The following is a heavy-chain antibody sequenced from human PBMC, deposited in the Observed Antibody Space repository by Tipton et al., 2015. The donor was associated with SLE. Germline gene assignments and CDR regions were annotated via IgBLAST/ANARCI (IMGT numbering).Heavy chain of an antibody. D-gene: IGHD6-13*01. J-gene: IGHJ4*02. Sequence: SLRLSCAASGFTFSSYAMHWVRQAPGKGLEWVAVISYDGSNKYYADSVKGRFTISRDNSKNTLYLQMNSLRAEDTAVYYCARAKEREQLVAYFDYWGQGTLVTVSS. CDR1: GFTFSSYA. CDR2: ISYDGSNK. V-gene: IGHV3-30-3*01. CDR3: ARAKEREQLVAYFDY.